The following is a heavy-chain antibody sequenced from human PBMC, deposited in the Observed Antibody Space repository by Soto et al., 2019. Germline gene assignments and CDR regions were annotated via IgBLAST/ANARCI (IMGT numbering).Heavy chain of an antibody. D-gene: IGHD3-10*01. Sequence: SGTLSLTRTVSCGSIRSYYWSWVRRPPGKGLEWIGYIYYSGSTNYNPSLKSRVTISVDTSKNQFSLKLNSMTAADTAVYYCARHNYGSGSTYFVYWGQGTPVTVSS. CDR2: IYYSGST. J-gene: IGHJ4*02. CDR1: CGSIRSYY. V-gene: IGHV4-59*08. CDR3: ARHNYGSGSTYFVY.